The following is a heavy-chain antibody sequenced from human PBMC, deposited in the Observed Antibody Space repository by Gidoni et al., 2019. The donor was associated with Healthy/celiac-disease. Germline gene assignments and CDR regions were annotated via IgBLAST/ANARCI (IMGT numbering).Heavy chain of an antibody. CDR3: ARVRRRIAALGAFDY. V-gene: IGHV4-34*01. Sequence: QVQLQQWGAGLLKPSETLSLTCAVYGGSFSGYYWSWIRQPPGKGLEWIGEINHSGSTNYNPSLKSRVTISVDTSKNQFSLKLSSVTAADTAVYYCARVRRRIAALGAFDYWGQGTLVTVSS. J-gene: IGHJ4*02. CDR2: INHSGST. D-gene: IGHD6-6*01. CDR1: GGSFSGYY.